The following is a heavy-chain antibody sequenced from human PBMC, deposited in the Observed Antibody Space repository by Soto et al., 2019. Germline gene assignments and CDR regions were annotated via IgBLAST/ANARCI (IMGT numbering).Heavy chain of an antibody. Sequence: GASVKVSCKASGYTFTGYYMHWVRQAPGQGLEWMGWINPNSGGTNYAQKFQGWVTMTRDTSISTAYMELSRLRSDDTAVYYCARGRLRFLELPHNYYYYYGMDVWGQGTTVTVSS. CDR2: INPNSGGT. J-gene: IGHJ6*02. CDR3: ARGRLRFLELPHNYYYYYGMDV. CDR1: GYTFTGYY. D-gene: IGHD3-3*01. V-gene: IGHV1-2*04.